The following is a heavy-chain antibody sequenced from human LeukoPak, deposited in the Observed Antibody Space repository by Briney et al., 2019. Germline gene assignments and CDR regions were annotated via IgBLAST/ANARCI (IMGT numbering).Heavy chain of an antibody. Sequence: ASVKVSCKASGYTFTGYYIHWVRRAPGQGLEWMGWINPNRGGTNYAQKFQGRVTMTRDTSISTAYMELSRLRSDDTAVYYCARGSEMATTFIDYWGQGTLVTVSS. J-gene: IGHJ4*02. CDR2: INPNRGGT. CDR1: GYTFTGYY. D-gene: IGHD5-24*01. CDR3: ARGSEMATTFIDY. V-gene: IGHV1-2*02.